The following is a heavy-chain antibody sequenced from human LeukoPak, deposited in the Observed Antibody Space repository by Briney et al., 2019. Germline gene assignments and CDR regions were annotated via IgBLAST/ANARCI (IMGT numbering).Heavy chain of an antibody. CDR2: INSDGSST. Sequence: GGSLRLSCAASGFTFSSYWMHWVRQAPGKGLVWVSRINSDGSSTSYADSVKGRFTISRDNAKNTLYLQMNSLRAEDTAVYYCARPKGYDSSGYYYDAFDIWGQGTMATVSS. CDR3: ARPKGYDSSGYYYDAFDI. CDR1: GFTFSSYW. V-gene: IGHV3-74*01. D-gene: IGHD3-22*01. J-gene: IGHJ3*02.